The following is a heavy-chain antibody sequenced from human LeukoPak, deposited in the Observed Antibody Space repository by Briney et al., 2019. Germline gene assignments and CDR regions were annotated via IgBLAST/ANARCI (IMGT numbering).Heavy chain of an antibody. CDR1: GFTFSSYS. V-gene: IGHV3-64D*06. Sequence: PGGSLRLSCAASGFTFSSYSMNWVRQAPGKGLEYVSAISSNGGSTYYADSVKGRLTISRDNSKNTLYLQMSSLRAEDTAVYYCAKELPIAAMVPGGSDYWGQGTLVTVSS. D-gene: IGHD3-10*01. J-gene: IGHJ4*02. CDR2: ISSNGGST. CDR3: AKELPIAAMVPGGSDY.